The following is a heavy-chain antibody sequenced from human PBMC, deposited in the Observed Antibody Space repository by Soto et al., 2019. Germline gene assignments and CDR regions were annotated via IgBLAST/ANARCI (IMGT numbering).Heavy chain of an antibody. CDR1: GFTFSSYG. J-gene: IGHJ4*02. V-gene: IGHV3-30*18. CDR2: ISYDGSNK. Sequence: PGGSLRLSCAASGFTFSSYGMHWVRQAPGKGLEWVAVISYDGSNKYYADSVKGRFTISRDNSKNTLYLQMNSLRAEDTAVYYCAKGEYNWNDVGKLDYWGQGTLVTVSS. CDR3: AKGEYNWNDVGKLDY. D-gene: IGHD1-1*01.